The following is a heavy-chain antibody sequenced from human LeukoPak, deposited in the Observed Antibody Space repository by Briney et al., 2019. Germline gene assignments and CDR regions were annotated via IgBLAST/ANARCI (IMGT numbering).Heavy chain of an antibody. CDR2: IYYTGST. J-gene: IGHJ4*02. CDR1: GGSISSYY. CDR3: ARGWYSSGWTSDY. D-gene: IGHD6-25*01. Sequence: SETLSLTCTVSGGSISSYYWTWIRQPPGKGLEWIGYIYYTGSTSYNPSLKSRVTISVDTSKNQFSLKLSSVTAADTAVYYCARGWYSSGWTSDYWGQGTLVTVSS. V-gene: IGHV4-59*01.